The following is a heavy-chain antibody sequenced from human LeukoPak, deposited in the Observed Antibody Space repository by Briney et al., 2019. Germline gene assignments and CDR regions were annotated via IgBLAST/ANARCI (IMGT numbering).Heavy chain of an antibody. CDR1: GFTFSIYS. D-gene: IGHD3-3*01. J-gene: IGHJ4*02. CDR2: ISSNGGST. V-gene: IGHV3-64*01. CDR3: AKDGDRDFWSGLYFDY. Sequence: GGSLRLSCAASGFTFSIYSMNWVRQAPGKGLEYVSAISSNGGSTYYANSVKGRFTISRDNSKNTLYLQMNSLRAEDTAVYYCAKDGDRDFWSGLYFDYWGQGTLVTVSS.